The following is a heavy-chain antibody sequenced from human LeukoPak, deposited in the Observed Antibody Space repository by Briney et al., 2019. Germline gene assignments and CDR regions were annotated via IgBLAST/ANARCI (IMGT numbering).Heavy chain of an antibody. V-gene: IGHV1-2*02. CDR1: GYAFTDYY. CDR2: INPKSGGT. Sequence: ASVKVSCKASGYAFTDYYMHWLRQAPGQGLEWMGWINPKSGGTNFAQKFQGRVTMTRDPSISTAYMELSRLRSDDTAVYYCARDDILNGYSDYWGQGTLVTVSS. D-gene: IGHD3-9*01. CDR3: ARDDILNGYSDY. J-gene: IGHJ4*02.